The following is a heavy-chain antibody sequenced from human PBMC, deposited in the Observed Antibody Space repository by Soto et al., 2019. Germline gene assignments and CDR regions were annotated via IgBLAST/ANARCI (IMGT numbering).Heavy chain of an antibody. D-gene: IGHD2-15*01. J-gene: IGHJ4*02. CDR1: GGTFSSYA. Sequence: QVQLVQSGAEVKKSGSSVKVSCKASGGTFSSYAISWVRQAPGQGLEWMGGIIPIFGTANYAQKFQGRVKITADESTSTAYMELSSLRSDDTAVYYCAGGAASGGNQGSYWGQGTLVTVSS. CDR3: AGGAASGGNQGSY. CDR2: IIPIFGTA. V-gene: IGHV1-69*12.